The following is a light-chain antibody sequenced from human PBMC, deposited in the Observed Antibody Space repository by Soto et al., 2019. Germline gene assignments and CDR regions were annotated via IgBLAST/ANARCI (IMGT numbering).Light chain of an antibody. V-gene: IGKV1-39*01. J-gene: IGKJ5*01. Sequence: DIQTPQSPSSLSASVGDRVTITCRTSPSVSTYLNWYQKKLGKAQNLLIYAASTLRSGVPSRFSGSGSGTDFTLTISSLQVEDSATYYCQQSYSTPGTFGQGTRLEIK. CDR2: AAS. CDR3: QQSYSTPGT. CDR1: PSVSTY.